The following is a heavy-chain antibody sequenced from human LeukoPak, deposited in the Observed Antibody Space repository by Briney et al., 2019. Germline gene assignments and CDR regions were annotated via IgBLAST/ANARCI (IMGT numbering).Heavy chain of an antibody. Sequence: GGSLRLSCAASGFTFSSYAMSWVRQAPGKGLEWVSAISGSGGSTYYADSVKGRFTISRDNSKNTLYLQMNSLRAEDTAVYYCAKTLVLVTAIPYYFDYWGQGTLVTVSS. J-gene: IGHJ4*02. CDR3: AKTLVLVTAIPYYFDY. D-gene: IGHD2-21*02. CDR2: ISGSGGST. CDR1: GFTFSSYA. V-gene: IGHV3-23*01.